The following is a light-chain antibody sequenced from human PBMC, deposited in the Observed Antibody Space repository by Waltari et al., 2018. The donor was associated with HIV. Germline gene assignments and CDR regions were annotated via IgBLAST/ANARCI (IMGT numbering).Light chain of an antibody. J-gene: IGLJ2*01. CDR2: DVS. Sequence: QSALTQPASVSGSPGQSVTISCTGTSSDVGGYNYVSWYQQHPVKAPKPMIYDVSKRPSGVSSRFSGSKSGNTASLTISGLQAEDEADYYCCSYAGSSTLVFGGGTKLTVL. CDR1: SSDVGGYNY. V-gene: IGLV2-23*02. CDR3: CSYAGSSTLV.